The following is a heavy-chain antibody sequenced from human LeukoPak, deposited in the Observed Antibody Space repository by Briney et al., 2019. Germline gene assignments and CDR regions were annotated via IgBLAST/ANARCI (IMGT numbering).Heavy chain of an antibody. Sequence: GESLRTSSKGSGYNFTNYWLTWVRQMPGKGLEWMGRIDPSDSYTKYSPSFQGHVAISADKSISTAYMQWSSLKASDTAMYYCARELWLVGPDFWGQGTLVTVSS. CDR1: GYNFTNYW. J-gene: IGHJ4*02. D-gene: IGHD6-19*01. CDR3: ARELWLVGPDF. V-gene: IGHV5-10-1*01. CDR2: IDPSDSYT.